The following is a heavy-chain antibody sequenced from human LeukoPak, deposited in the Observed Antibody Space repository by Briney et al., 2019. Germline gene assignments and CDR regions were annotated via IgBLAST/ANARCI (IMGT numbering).Heavy chain of an antibody. CDR3: AKDGGAAAGVAPPLRYYGMDV. Sequence: GRSLRLSCAASGFTFSSYGMHWVRQAPGKGLEWVAVISYDGSNKYYADSVKGRFTISRDNSKNTLYLQMNSLRAEDTAVYYCAKDGGAAAGVAPPLRYYGMDVWGQGTTVTVSS. CDR2: ISYDGSNK. CDR1: GFTFSSYG. J-gene: IGHJ6*02. V-gene: IGHV3-30*18. D-gene: IGHD6-13*01.